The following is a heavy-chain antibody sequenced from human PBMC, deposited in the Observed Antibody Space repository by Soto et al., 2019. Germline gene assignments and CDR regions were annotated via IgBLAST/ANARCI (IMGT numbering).Heavy chain of an antibody. J-gene: IGHJ4*02. CDR1: GYTFTSYG. V-gene: IGHV1-18*01. CDR3: ARDHETTGQL. Sequence: QVQLVQPGAEVKKPGASVKVSYKAAGYTFTSYGISWVRLAPGQGLEWMGWISAYNGNTNYAQKCQGRVTMTTDASTSTAYMELRSLRSDDTAVYYCARDHETTGQLWGQGTLVTVSS. D-gene: IGHD1-1*01. CDR2: ISAYNGNT.